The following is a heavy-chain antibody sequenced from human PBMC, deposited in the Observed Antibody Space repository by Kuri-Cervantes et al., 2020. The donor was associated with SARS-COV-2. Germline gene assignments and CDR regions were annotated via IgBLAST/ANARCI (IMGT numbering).Heavy chain of an antibody. CDR3: ARSYGVRYVPFDH. V-gene: IGHV3-7*05. J-gene: IGHJ4*02. CDR2: IKFDGRDK. CDR1: GFTFANYY. D-gene: IGHD4-17*01. Sequence: GGSLRLYCAASGFTFANYYMSWVRQSPGKGLEWVANIKFDGRDKYYVDSVRGRFTISRDNAKNSLFLQLNSLTAADTAVYYCARSYGVRYVPFDHWGPGTLVTVSS.